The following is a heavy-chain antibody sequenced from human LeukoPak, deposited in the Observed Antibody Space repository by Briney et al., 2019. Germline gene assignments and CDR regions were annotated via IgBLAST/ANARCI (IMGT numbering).Heavy chain of an antibody. CDR1: GASIISANYY. D-gene: IGHD3-10*01. Sequence: ETLSLTCTVSGASIISANYYWNWIRQAPGKGLEWVSVIYSGGSTYYADSVKGRFTISRDNSKNTLYLQMNSLRAEDTAVYYCARVRGAFDIWGQGTMVTVSS. J-gene: IGHJ3*02. CDR2: IYSGGST. V-gene: IGHV3-53*01. CDR3: ARVRGAFDI.